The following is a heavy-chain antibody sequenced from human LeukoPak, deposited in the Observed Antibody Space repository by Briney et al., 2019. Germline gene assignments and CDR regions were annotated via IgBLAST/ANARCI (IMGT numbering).Heavy chain of an antibody. Sequence: GGSLRLSCAASGFTFDDYAMHWVRQAPGKGLEWVSLISGDGGSTYYADSVKGRFTISRDNSKNSLYLQMNSLRTEDTALYYCAKRGSSGSSTTYYFDCSGQGTLVTVSS. CDR3: AKRGSSGSSTTYYFDC. V-gene: IGHV3-43*02. CDR2: ISGDGGST. CDR1: GFTFDDYA. D-gene: IGHD1-26*01. J-gene: IGHJ4*02.